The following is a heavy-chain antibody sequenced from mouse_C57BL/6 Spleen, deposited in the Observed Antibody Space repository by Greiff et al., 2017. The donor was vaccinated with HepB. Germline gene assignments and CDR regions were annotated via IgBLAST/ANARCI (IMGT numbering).Heavy chain of an antibody. Sequence: QVHVKQSGAELVRPGASVTLSCKASGYTFTDYEMHWVKQTPVHGLEWIGAIDPETGGTAYNQKFKGKAILTADKSSSTAYMELRSLTSEDSAVYYCTRLRDGYYVPFAMDYWGQGTSVTVSS. D-gene: IGHD2-3*01. CDR1: GYTFTDYE. J-gene: IGHJ4*01. CDR3: TRLRDGYYVPFAMDY. CDR2: IDPETGGT. V-gene: IGHV1-15*01.